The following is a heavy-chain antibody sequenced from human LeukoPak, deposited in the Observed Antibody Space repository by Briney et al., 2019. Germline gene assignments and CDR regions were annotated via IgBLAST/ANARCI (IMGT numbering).Heavy chain of an antibody. V-gene: IGHV3-30*04. D-gene: IGHD3-10*01. CDR1: GFTFSSYA. CDR2: ISYDGSNK. CDR3: ARDSMVRGVFDP. Sequence: GGSLRLSCAASGFTFSSYAMHWVRQAPGEGLEWVAVISYDGSNKYYADSVKGRFTISRDNSKNTLYLQMNSLRAEDTAVYYCARDSMVRGVFDPWGQGTLVTVSS. J-gene: IGHJ5*02.